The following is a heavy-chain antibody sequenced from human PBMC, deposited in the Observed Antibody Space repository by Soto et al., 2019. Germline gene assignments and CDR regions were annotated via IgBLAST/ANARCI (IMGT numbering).Heavy chain of an antibody. J-gene: IGHJ4*02. CDR1: GASISSGGHY. CDR3: ARIGGRSYAPLDY. V-gene: IGHV4-31*03. D-gene: IGHD1-26*01. CDR2: IYDTGIT. Sequence: QVQLQESGPGLVKSSQTLSLSCTVSGASISSGGHYWTWIRQHPGKGLEWIGYIYDTGITYYNPSLKSRISISLDTSKNQFSLKMSYVTAADTASYYCARIGGRSYAPLDYWGQGTLVTVSS.